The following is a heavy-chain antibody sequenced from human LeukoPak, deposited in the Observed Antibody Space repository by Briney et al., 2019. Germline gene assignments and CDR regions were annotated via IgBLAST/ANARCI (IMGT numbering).Heavy chain of an antibody. CDR1: GGSLSGYY. V-gene: IGHV4-34*01. J-gene: IGHJ6*02. CDR3: ARGRIAARSGRNYYYYGMDV. D-gene: IGHD6-6*01. CDR2: ITHSGST. Sequence: SETLSLTCAVYGGSLSGYYWSWTRQPPAKGRAWIGEITHSGSTNYHPSLESRVTISVDTSKNQCHLKLGSVTAADTAVYYCARGRIAARSGRNYYYYGMDVWRQGTTVTVSS.